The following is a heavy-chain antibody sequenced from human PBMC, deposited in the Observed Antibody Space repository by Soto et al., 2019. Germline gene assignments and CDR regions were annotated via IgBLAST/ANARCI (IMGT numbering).Heavy chain of an antibody. CDR2: ISAYSGYT. V-gene: IGHV1-18*01. Sequence: QVQLVQSGDEVRKPGSSVKVSCKASGYIFVNYGIAWVRQAPGEGLEWMGWISAYSGYTPYSTKVQGRLTMTTATSKSTAYMDLGRLTSDDTDVYYCAMVDNYVTPTPQDVWGQGTTVTVSS. D-gene: IGHD3-16*01. CDR1: GYIFVNYG. CDR3: AMVDNYVTPTPQDV. J-gene: IGHJ6*02.